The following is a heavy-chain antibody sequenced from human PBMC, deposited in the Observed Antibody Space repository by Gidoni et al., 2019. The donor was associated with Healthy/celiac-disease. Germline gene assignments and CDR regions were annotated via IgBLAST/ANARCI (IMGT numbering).Heavy chain of an antibody. D-gene: IGHD6-13*01. CDR3: ARETVGSSWSYYFDY. Sequence: QVQLVQSGAEVTKPGSSVKVSCKASGGTFSSYAISWVRQAPGQGLEWMGGIIPIFGTANYAQKFQGRVTITADESTSTAYMELSSLRSEDTAVYYCARETVGSSWSYYFDYWGQGTLVTVSS. V-gene: IGHV1-69*01. CDR1: GGTFSSYA. J-gene: IGHJ4*02. CDR2: IIPIFGTA.